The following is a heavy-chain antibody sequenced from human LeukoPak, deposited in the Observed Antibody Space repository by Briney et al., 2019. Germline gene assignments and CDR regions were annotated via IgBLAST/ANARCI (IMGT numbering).Heavy chain of an antibody. V-gene: IGHV3-74*01. CDR3: AKPCPFCQGY. J-gene: IGHJ4*02. CDR1: GFAFSSYW. D-gene: IGHD3-3*01. Sequence: GGSLRLSCVASGFAFSSYWMHWVRQAPGKGLVWVSRINRDGSSTGYADSVKGRFAISRDNAKNTLYLQMNSLRAEDTAVYYCAKPCPFCQGYWGQGTLVTVSS. CDR2: INRDGSST.